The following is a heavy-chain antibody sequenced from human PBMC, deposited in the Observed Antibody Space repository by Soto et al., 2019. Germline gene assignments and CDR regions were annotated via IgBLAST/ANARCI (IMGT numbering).Heavy chain of an antibody. CDR3: TTYCSGGSCYSRAAFDI. D-gene: IGHD2-15*01. CDR1: GFTFSNAW. J-gene: IGHJ3*02. Sequence: GGSLRLSCAASGFTFSNAWMSWVRQAPGKGLEWVGRIKSKTDGGTTDYAAPVKGRFNISRDESKNTLYLQMNSLKTEDTAVYYCTTYCSGGSCYSRAAFDIWGQGTMVTVS. V-gene: IGHV3-15*01. CDR2: IKSKTDGGTT.